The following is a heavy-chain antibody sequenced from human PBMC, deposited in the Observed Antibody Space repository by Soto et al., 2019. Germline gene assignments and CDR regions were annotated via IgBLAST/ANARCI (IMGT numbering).Heavy chain of an antibody. D-gene: IGHD3-22*01. Sequence: GGSLRLSCAASKFTFSNYIMSWVRQAPGKGLEWVANIKKDGNEKYYVDSVKGRFTISRNNAKNSLYLQMNNLRAADTGVYYCASDRRAPAYYDSSGHLTRYSYYGMDVWGQGTTVTVSS. CDR3: ASDRRAPAYYDSSGHLTRYSYYGMDV. CDR2: IKKDGNEK. V-gene: IGHV3-7*05. J-gene: IGHJ6*02. CDR1: KFTFSNYI.